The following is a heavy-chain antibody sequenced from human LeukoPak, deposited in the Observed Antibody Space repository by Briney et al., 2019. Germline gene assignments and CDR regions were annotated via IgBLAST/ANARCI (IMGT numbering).Heavy chain of an antibody. CDR2: IYYGNADT. CDR1: GYSFTSYW. D-gene: IGHD6-13*01. V-gene: IGHV5-51*01. Sequence: GESRKISCKGSGYSFTSYWIGWVRQMPGKGLEWMGIIYYGNADTRYSPSFQGQVIISADKSISTAYLQWSSLKASDTAMYYCARTPRVYYSSSWYYFDYWGQGTLVTPSA. CDR3: ARTPRVYYSSSWYYFDY. J-gene: IGHJ4*02.